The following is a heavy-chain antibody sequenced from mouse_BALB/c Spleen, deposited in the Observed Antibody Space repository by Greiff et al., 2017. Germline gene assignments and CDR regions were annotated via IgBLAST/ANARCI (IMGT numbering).Heavy chain of an antibody. D-gene: IGHD1-1*01. CDR3: ARSRIYYYGSSPYAMDY. CDR2: ISSGSSTI. CDR1: GFTFSSFG. J-gene: IGHJ4*01. Sequence: EVQRVESGGGLVQPGGSRKLSCAASGFTFSSFGMHWVRQAPEKGLEWVAYISSGSSTIYYADTVKGRFTISRDNPKNTLFLQMTSLRSEDTAMYYCARSRIYYYGSSPYAMDYWGQGTSVTVSS. V-gene: IGHV5-17*02.